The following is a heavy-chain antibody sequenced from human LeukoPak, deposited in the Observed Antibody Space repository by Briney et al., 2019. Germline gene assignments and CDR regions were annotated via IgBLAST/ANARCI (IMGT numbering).Heavy chain of an antibody. CDR3: AREGYDYVWGSYDWFDP. CDR2: IIPIFGTA. V-gene: IGHV1-69*01. J-gene: IGHJ5*02. D-gene: IGHD3-16*01. Sequence: SVKVSCKASGGTFSGYAISWVRQAPGQGLEWMGGIIPIFGTANYAQKFQGRVTIIADESTSTAYMELSSLRSEDTAVYYCAREGYDYVWGSYDWFDPWGQGTLVTVSS. CDR1: GGTFSGYA.